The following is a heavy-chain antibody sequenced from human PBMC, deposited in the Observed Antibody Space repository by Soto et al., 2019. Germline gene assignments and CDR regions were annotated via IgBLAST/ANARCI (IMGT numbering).Heavy chain of an antibody. CDR3: ASGPYSGNYFPFDY. V-gene: IGHV3-23*01. CDR1: GFTFSTYA. CDR2: ISGSGGST. J-gene: IGHJ4*02. D-gene: IGHD1-26*01. Sequence: GSLRLSCAASGFTFSTYAMSWVRQAPGKGLEWVSAISGSGGSTYYADSVKGRFTISRDNSKNTLYLQMNSLRAEDTAVYYCASGPYSGNYFPFDYWGQGTQVTVSS.